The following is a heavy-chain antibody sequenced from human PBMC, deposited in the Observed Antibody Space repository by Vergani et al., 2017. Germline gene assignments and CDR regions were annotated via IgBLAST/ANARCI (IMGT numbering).Heavy chain of an antibody. CDR1: GFTFSSYG. CDR2: IWYDGSNK. J-gene: IGHJ5*02. V-gene: IGHV3-33*01. D-gene: IGHD2-15*01. Sequence: QVQLVESGGGVVQPGRSLRLSCAASGFTFSSYGMHWVRQAPGKGQEWVAVIWYDGSNKYYADSVKGRFTISRDNSKNTLYLQMNSLRAEDTAVYYCARSTPLGWFDPWGQGTLVTVSS. CDR3: ARSTPLGWFDP.